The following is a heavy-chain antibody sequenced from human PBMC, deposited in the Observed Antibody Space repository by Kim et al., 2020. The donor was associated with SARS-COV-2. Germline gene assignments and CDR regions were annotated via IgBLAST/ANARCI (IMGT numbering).Heavy chain of an antibody. V-gene: IGHV3-23*01. CDR2: ISGSGGST. Sequence: GGSLRLSCAASGFTFSDYAMNWVRQAPGKGLEWVSGISGSGGSTYYADSVKGRFTISRDNSKNTLYLQMNSLRADDTAVYYCAKVLIVAPVLSKPFDCWGEGTLVAVPP. CDR1: GFTFSDYA. J-gene: IGHJ4*02. D-gene: IGHD2-15*01. CDR3: AKVLIVAPVLSKPFDC.